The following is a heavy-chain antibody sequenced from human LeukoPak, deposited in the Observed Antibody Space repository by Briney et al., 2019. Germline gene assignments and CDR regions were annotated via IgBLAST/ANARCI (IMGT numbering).Heavy chain of an antibody. CDR1: GSTFTSYT. V-gene: IGHV3-23*01. Sequence: TGGSLRLSYAASGSTFTSYTMSWVRQAPGKGLEWVSTISASGARSDYADSVKGRFTISRDNSKNTVYVQMNNLRAEDTAVYFCTRGSGYSGPPDWARGTLVTVSA. CDR2: ISASGARS. J-gene: IGHJ4*02. D-gene: IGHD5-12*01. CDR3: TRGSGYSGPPD.